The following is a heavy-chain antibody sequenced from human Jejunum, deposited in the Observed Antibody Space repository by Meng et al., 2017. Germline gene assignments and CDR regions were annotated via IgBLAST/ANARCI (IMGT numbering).Heavy chain of an antibody. V-gene: IGHV4-34*01. D-gene: IGHD1-14*01. CDR2: INRRGST. CDR3: ARVDRIFNHGSYFFDD. CDR1: GGSSNSYY. Sequence: SETLSLTCAVYGGSSNSYYWSWIRQSPGKGLEWIGEINRRGSTKYNPSLMSRVTISVDTSKNQFSLKLNSVTAADTAVYYCARVDRIFNHGSYFFDDWGHGSLVTVSS. J-gene: IGHJ4*01.